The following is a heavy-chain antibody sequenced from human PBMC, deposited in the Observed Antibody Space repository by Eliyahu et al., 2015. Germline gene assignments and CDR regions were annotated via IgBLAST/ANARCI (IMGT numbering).Heavy chain of an antibody. CDR2: ITGSGDST. CDR3: AISKEYCDGTSCYSEYFHH. D-gene: IGHD2-2*01. V-gene: IGHV3-23*01. Sequence: EVQLLESGGGLVQPGGSLRLSCAAXGFTFSSYGMSWVRQAPGKGLEWVSAITGSGDSTXYADSVKGRFAISRDNSKNTLYLQMSSLRAEDTAVYYCAISKEYCDGTSCYSEYFHHWGQGTLV. J-gene: IGHJ1*01. CDR1: GFTFSSYG.